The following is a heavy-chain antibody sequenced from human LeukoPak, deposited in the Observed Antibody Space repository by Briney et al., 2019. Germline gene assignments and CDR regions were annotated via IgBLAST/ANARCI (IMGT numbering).Heavy chain of an antibody. CDR3: ASPNYYYDSSGYSSFDY. D-gene: IGHD3-22*01. J-gene: IGHJ4*02. CDR1: GYTFTGYY. V-gene: IGHV1-2*02. Sequence: ASVKVSCKASGYTFTGYYMHWVRQAPGQGLEWMGWNNPNSGGTNYAQKFQGRVTMTRDTSISTAYMELSRLRSDDTAVYYCASPNYYYDSSGYSSFDYWGQGTLVTVSS. CDR2: NNPNSGGT.